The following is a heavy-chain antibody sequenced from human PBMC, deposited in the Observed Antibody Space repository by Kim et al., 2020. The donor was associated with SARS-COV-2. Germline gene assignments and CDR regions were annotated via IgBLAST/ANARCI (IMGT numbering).Heavy chain of an antibody. Sequence: GGSLRLSCAASGFTFSSYAMSWVRQAPGKGLEWVSAISGSGGSTYYADSVKGRFTISRDNSKNTLYLQMNSLRAEDTAVYYCAKDRGWGYSYYYDSSGHIIDYWGQGTLVTVSS. J-gene: IGHJ4*02. CDR2: ISGSGGST. V-gene: IGHV3-23*01. CDR1: GFTFSSYA. CDR3: AKDRGWGYSYYYDSSGHIIDY. D-gene: IGHD3-22*01.